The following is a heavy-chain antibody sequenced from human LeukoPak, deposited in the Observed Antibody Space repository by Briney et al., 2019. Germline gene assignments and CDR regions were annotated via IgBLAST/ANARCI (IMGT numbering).Heavy chain of an antibody. J-gene: IGHJ3*02. CDR1: GGSFSGYY. CDR3: ARGRGTDAFDI. V-gene: IGHV4-34*01. Sequence: SETLSLTCAVYGGSFSGYYWSWIRQPPGKGLEWIGEIHHSGSTNYNPSLKSRVTISVDTSKNQFSLKLSSVTAADTAVYYCARGRGTDAFDIWGQGTMVTVSS. D-gene: IGHD1-1*01. CDR2: IHHSGST.